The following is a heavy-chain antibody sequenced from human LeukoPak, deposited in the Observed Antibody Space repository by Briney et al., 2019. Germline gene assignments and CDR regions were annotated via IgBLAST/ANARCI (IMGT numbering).Heavy chain of an antibody. CDR2: IIPIFGTA. Sequence: SVKVSCKASGYTFTSYGISWVRQAPGQGLEWMGGIIPIFGTANYAQKFQGRVTITADESTSTAYMELSSLRSEDTAVYYCEVLERRKAGYWGQGTLVTVSS. V-gene: IGHV1-69*13. J-gene: IGHJ4*02. CDR1: GYTFTSYG. D-gene: IGHD1-1*01. CDR3: EVLERRKAGY.